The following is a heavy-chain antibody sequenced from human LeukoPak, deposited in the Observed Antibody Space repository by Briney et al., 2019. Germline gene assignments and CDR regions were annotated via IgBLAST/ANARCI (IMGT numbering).Heavy chain of an antibody. V-gene: IGHV3-21*01. CDR3: ARAGYSSSWHARPSLNWFDP. D-gene: IGHD6-13*01. CDR2: ISSSSSYI. J-gene: IGHJ5*02. CDR1: GFTFSSYS. Sequence: KSGGSLRLSCAASGFTFSSYSMNWVRQAPGKGLEWVSSISSSSSYIYYADSVKGRFTISRDNAKNSLYLQMNSLRAEDTAVYYCARAGYSSSWHARPSLNWFDPWGQGTLVTVSS.